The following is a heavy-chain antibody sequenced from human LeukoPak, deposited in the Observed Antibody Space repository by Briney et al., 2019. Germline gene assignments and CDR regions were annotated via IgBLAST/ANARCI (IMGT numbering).Heavy chain of an antibody. J-gene: IGHJ4*02. CDR2: SNAGNGNA. V-gene: IGHV1-3*02. CDR3: ARESAVACSSTSCSPGGAGY. CDR1: GYTFTSYA. D-gene: IGHD2-2*01. Sequence: ASVKVSCKASGYTFTSYAMHWVRQAPGQRLEWMGWSNAGNGNAKYSQEFQGRVTITRDTSASTAYMELSSLRSEDMAVYYCARESAVACSSTSCSPGGAGYWGQGTLVTVSS.